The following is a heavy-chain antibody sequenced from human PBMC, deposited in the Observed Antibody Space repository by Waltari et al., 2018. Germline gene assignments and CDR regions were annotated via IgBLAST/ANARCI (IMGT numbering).Heavy chain of an antibody. CDR1: GYTFTGYY. V-gene: IGHV1-2*02. CDR2: INPNSGGT. CDR3: ARILRSSGYYHFFAY. D-gene: IGHD3-22*01. Sequence: QVQLVQSGAEVKKPGASVKVSCKASGYTFTGYYMHWVRQAPGQGLEWMGWINPNSGGTNYAQKFQGRVTMTRDTSISTAYMELSRLRSDDTAVYYCARILRSSGYYHFFAYWGQGTLVTVSS. J-gene: IGHJ4*02.